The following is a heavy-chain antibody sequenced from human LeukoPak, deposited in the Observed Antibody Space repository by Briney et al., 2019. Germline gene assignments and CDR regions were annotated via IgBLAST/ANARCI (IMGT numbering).Heavy chain of an antibody. CDR2: INPSGGT. D-gene: IGHD2-15*01. V-gene: IGHV1-2*02. J-gene: IGHJ4*02. Sequence: ASVKVSCKASGYTFTSYYIDWVRQAPGQGLEWMGVINPSGGTNYAQKFQGRVTMTRDTSISTAYMELSRLRSDDTAVYYCARNFLWLVAANRDDRTDDYWGQGTLVTVSS. CDR1: GYTFTSYY. CDR3: ARNFLWLVAANRDDRTDDY.